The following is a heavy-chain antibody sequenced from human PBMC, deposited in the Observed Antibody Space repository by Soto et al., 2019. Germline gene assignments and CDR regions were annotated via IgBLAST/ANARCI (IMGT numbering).Heavy chain of an antibody. V-gene: IGHV4-31*03. J-gene: IGHJ5*01. CDR3: GRGGSSTANWIDP. Sequence: SETLSLTCTVSGASLIVGGFYWTCIRQRPGEGRGWIGYVYFTGKTYYNPSLKSRFTISADTSKDQFSLEFRSVTAADTAVYCCGRGGSSTANWIDPWGQGTLVTVSS. D-gene: IGHD2-2*01. CDR2: VYFTGKT. CDR1: GASLIVGGFY.